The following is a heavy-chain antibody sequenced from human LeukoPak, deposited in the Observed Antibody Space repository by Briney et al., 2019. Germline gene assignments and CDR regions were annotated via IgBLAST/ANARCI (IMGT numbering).Heavy chain of an antibody. J-gene: IGHJ4*02. CDR1: GDSVSSNSAA. Sequence: SQTLSLTCAISGDSVSSNSAAWNWIRQSPSRGLEWLGRTYYRSKWYNDYAVSVKSRITINPDTSKNQFSLQLNSVTPEDTAVYHCARDQGGPDTAMVTSFDYWGQGALVTVSS. CDR2: TYYRSKWYN. CDR3: ARDQGGPDTAMVTSFDY. V-gene: IGHV6-1*01. D-gene: IGHD5-18*01.